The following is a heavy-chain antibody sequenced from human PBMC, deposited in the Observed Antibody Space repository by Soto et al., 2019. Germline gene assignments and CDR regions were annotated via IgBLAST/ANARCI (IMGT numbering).Heavy chain of an antibody. CDR3: ARGSTTEKVDS. CDR1: GGSISSYY. J-gene: IGHJ4*02. V-gene: IGHV4-59*01. Sequence: PSETLSLTCTVSGGSISSYYWSWIRQPPGKGLEWIGYIYYSGSTNYNPSLKSRVTISVDTSKNQFSLELTSVTAADTAMYYCARGSTTEKVDSWGQGILVTVSS. CDR2: IYYSGST.